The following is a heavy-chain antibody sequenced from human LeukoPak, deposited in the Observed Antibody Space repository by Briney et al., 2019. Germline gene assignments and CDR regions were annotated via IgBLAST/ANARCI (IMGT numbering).Heavy chain of an antibody. J-gene: IGHJ3*02. CDR2: IYYSGST. Sequence: SETLSLTCTVSGGSISSYYWSWIRQPPGKGLEWIGYIYYSGSTNYNPSLNSRVTISVDTSKNQFSLKLSSVTAADTAVYYCATTPQRGYSYGWGTDAFDIWGQGTMVTVSS. CDR3: ATTPQRGYSYGWGTDAFDI. V-gene: IGHV4-59*12. D-gene: IGHD5-18*01. CDR1: GGSISSYY.